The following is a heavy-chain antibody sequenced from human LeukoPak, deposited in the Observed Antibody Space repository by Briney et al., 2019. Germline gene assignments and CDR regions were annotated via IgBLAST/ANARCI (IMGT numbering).Heavy chain of an antibody. D-gene: IGHD6-13*01. V-gene: IGHV3-48*03. CDR1: GFTFSSYE. CDR2: ISSSGSTI. Sequence: GGSLRLSCAASGFTFSSYEMNWVRQAPGKGLEWVSYISSSGSTIYYADSVKGRFTISRDNAKNSLYLQMNSLRAEDTAVYYCARTAYRAAPSFKGYYYYMDVWGKGTTVTISS. CDR3: ARTAYRAAPSFKGYYYYMDV. J-gene: IGHJ6*03.